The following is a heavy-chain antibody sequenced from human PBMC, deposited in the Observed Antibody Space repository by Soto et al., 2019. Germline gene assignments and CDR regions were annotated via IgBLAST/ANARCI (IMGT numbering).Heavy chain of an antibody. Sequence: QVQLQVSGPGLVKPSQTLSLTCSVSGDSISSGAYYWSWIRQHPGEGLEWVGYISYSGSTYYTPSRPSRVSISIDTSKNHLSLRLTSVTAADTAVYYCARDPTTVTKGAFDIWGQGTMVTVSS. CDR2: ISYSGST. D-gene: IGHD4-17*01. V-gene: IGHV4-31*03. CDR3: ARDPTTVTKGAFDI. J-gene: IGHJ3*02. CDR1: GDSISSGAYY.